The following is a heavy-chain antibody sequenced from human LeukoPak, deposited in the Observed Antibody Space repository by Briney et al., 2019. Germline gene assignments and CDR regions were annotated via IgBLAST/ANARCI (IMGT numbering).Heavy chain of an antibody. J-gene: IGHJ4*02. CDR2: IYSGGST. Sequence: GGSLRLSCAASGFTVSSNYMSWVRQAPGKGLEWVSVIYSGGSTYYADSVKGRFTISRDNSKNTLYLQMNGLRAEDTAVYYCARDLYRIVVVPHYFDYWGQGTLVTVSS. CDR1: GFTVSSNY. V-gene: IGHV3-53*01. D-gene: IGHD3-22*01. CDR3: ARDLYRIVVVPHYFDY.